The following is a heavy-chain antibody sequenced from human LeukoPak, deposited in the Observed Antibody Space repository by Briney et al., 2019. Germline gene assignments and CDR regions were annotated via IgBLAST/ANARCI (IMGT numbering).Heavy chain of an antibody. D-gene: IGHD3-16*01. Sequence: GESLKISCKASGYRFYSYWIAWVRPTPGKGLEWMGIIYPSDSDTTYSPSFQGLVTISADKSIRTAYLEWSSLKASDTAMYYSARHALGGSYHQNDYWGQGTLVTVSS. V-gene: IGHV5-51*01. CDR1: GYRFYSYW. J-gene: IGHJ4*02. CDR2: IYPSDSDT. CDR3: ARHALGGSYHQNDY.